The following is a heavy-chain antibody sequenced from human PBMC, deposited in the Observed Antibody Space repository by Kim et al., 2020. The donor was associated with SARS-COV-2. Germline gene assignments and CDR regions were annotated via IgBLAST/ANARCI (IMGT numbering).Heavy chain of an antibody. CDR2: INPNSGGT. CDR1: GYTFTGYY. V-gene: IGHV1-2*02. Sequence: ASVKVSCKASGYTFTGYYMHWVRQAPGQGLEWMGWINPNSGGTNYAQKFQGRVTMTRDTSISTAYMELSRLRSDDTAVYYCARYYENWGSNDAFDIWGQGTMVTVSS. CDR3: ARYYENWGSNDAFDI. D-gene: IGHD7-27*01. J-gene: IGHJ3*02.